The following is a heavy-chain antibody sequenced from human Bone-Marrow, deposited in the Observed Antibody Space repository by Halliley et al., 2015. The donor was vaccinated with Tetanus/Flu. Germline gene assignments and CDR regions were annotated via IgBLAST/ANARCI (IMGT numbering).Heavy chain of an antibody. CDR3: ARDLAIFYDFWSGYEFNAMDV. CDR2: ST. D-gene: IGHD3-3*01. V-gene: IGHV3-64*02. Sequence: STHYADSVKGRFTISRDNTNNMLYLQMGSLRAEDTAVYFCARDLAIFYDFWSGYEFNAMDVWGQGTTVTVSS. J-gene: IGHJ6*02.